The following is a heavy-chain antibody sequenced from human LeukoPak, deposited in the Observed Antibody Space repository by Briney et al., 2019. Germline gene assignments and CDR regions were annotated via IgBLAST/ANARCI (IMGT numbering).Heavy chain of an antibody. J-gene: IGHJ5*02. CDR2: ISAYNGNT. Sequence: ASVKVSCKASGYTFTSYGISWVRQAPGQGLEWMGWISAYNGNTNYAQKLQGRVTMTTDTSTSTAYMELRSLRSDDTAVYYCARAISGSFDSSGFYPWGQGTLVTVSS. D-gene: IGHD3-22*01. CDR3: ARAISGSFDSSGFYP. CDR1: GYTFTSYG. V-gene: IGHV1-18*01.